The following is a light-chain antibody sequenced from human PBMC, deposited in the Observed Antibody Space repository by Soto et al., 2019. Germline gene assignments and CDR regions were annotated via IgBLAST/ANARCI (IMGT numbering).Light chain of an antibody. Sequence: DIQMTQSPSSLSASVGDRVTITCQASQDINKNLIWYQQKPGKAPKLLIYDASDLETGVPSRFSGRGSGTGFTFTISSLQPEDFATYYCQQYESLPLTFGPGTRPEIK. CDR3: QQYESLPLT. CDR2: DAS. CDR1: QDINKN. J-gene: IGKJ5*01. V-gene: IGKV1-33*01.